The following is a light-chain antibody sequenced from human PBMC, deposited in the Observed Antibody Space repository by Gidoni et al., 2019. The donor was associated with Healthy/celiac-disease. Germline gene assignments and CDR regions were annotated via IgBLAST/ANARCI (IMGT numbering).Light chain of an antibody. CDR2: WAS. Sequence: DIVMTQSPDSLAVSLGERATINCKSSQNILYNSNNKNYLAWYQQKPGQPPELLIYWASTRQSGVPDRFSGSGSGTDFTLTISSLQAEDVAVYYCQQYYNTPQTFGQGTKVEIK. CDR1: QNILYNSNNKNY. V-gene: IGKV4-1*01. J-gene: IGKJ1*01. CDR3: QQYYNTPQT.